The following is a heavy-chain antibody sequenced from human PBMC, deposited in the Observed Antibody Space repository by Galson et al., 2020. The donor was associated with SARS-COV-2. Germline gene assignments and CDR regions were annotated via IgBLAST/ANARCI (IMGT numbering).Heavy chain of an antibody. Sequence: TGGSLRLSCAASGFTFSSSAMSWVRQAPGKGLEWVSAISGSGGSTYYADSVKGRFTISRDNSKNTLYLQMNSLRAEDTAVYYCAKGEYSSSSQDYYYYGMDVWGQGTTVTVSS. D-gene: IGHD6-6*01. CDR1: GFTFSSSA. CDR3: AKGEYSSSSQDYYYYGMDV. V-gene: IGHV3-23*01. J-gene: IGHJ6*02. CDR2: ISGSGGST.